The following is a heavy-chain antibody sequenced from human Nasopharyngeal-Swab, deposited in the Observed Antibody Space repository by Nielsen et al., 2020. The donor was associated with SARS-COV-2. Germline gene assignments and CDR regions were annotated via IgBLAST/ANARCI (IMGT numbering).Heavy chain of an antibody. J-gene: IGHJ3*02. CDR3: AKVQITGAFDI. CDR1: GFTFDDYA. D-gene: IGHD3-16*01. V-gene: IGHV3-43*02. Sequence: GESLKISCAASGFTFDDYAMHWARQAPGKGLEWVSLISGDGGSTYYADSVKGRFTTSRDNSKNSLYLQMNSLRTEDTALYYCAKVQITGAFDIWGQGTMVTVSS. CDR2: ISGDGGST.